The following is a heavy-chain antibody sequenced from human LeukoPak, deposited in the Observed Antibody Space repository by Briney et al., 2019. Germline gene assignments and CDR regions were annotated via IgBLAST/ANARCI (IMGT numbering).Heavy chain of an antibody. J-gene: IGHJ4*02. V-gene: IGHV4-30-4*07. CDR2: IHYSGDT. Sequence: SQTLTLTCTVSGGSISSGHYSWSWIRQPPGKGLEWIGYIHYSGDTLYSPSLRSRVLISVDTSKNHLSLRVSSVTAADTAVHYCARGNRGYSYGYVDYWGQGTLVTVSS. CDR1: GGSISSGHYS. CDR3: ARGNRGYSYGYVDY. D-gene: IGHD5-18*01.